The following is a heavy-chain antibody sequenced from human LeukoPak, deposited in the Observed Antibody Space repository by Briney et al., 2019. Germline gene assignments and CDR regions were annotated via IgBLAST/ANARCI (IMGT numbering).Heavy chain of an antibody. Sequence: GASVKVSCKASGYTFTSYDINWVRQATGQGLEWMGWMNPNNGNTGYAQKFQGRVTMTRNTSISTAYMELSSLRSEDTAVYYCASVRSSSSGEGFDYWGQGTLVTVSS. CDR2: MNPNNGNT. V-gene: IGHV1-8*01. J-gene: IGHJ4*02. CDR1: GYTFTSYD. CDR3: ASVRSSSSGEGFDY. D-gene: IGHD6-6*01.